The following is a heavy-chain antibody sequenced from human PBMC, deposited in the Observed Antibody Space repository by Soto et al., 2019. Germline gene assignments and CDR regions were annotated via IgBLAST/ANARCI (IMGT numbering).Heavy chain of an antibody. CDR3: AREGSYSAYNFAHGIQLWSFDF. CDR2: IFSSGST. D-gene: IGHD5-12*01. V-gene: IGHV4-4*07. J-gene: IGHJ4*02. Sequence: SETLSLTCTVSGGSINTFYWSWVRQPVGKGLKWIGRIFSSGSTSFNPSLESRVAMSVDTSKNHFSLNLSSVTAADMAVYYCAREGSYSAYNFAHGIQLWSFDFWGQGALVTVSS. CDR1: GGSINTFY.